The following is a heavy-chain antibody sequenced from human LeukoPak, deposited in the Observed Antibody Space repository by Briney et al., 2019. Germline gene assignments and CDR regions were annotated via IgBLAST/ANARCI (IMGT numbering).Heavy chain of an antibody. CDR1: GFTFSSNY. CDR3: ARETTDWENAFDI. CDR2: IYYSGST. D-gene: IGHD4-17*01. J-gene: IGHJ3*02. Sequence: PGGSLRLSCAASGFTFSSNYMTWVRQAPGKGLEWIGSIYYSGSTYYNPSLKSRVTISVDTSKNQFSLKLSSVTAADTAVYYCARETTDWENAFDIWGQGTMVTVSS. V-gene: IGHV4-59*05.